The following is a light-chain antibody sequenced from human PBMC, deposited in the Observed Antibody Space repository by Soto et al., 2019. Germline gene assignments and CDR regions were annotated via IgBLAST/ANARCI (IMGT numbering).Light chain of an antibody. CDR1: NIGSKS. V-gene: IGLV3-21*04. J-gene: IGLJ1*01. Sequence: SYELTQPPSVSVAPGKTARITCGGNNIGSKSVHWYQQKPGQAPVLVIYYDSDRPSGIPERFSGSNSGNTATLSNSRVEAGDEADDYCQVWDSSSDLYVFGTGTKLTVL. CDR3: QVWDSSSDLYV. CDR2: YDS.